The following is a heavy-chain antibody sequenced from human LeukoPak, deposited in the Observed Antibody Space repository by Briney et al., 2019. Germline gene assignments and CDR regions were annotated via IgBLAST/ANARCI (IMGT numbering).Heavy chain of an antibody. D-gene: IGHD1-1*01. CDR2: ISCDGEST. V-gene: IGHV3-23*01. Sequence: GGSVRLSCAAWGHTLRKYDMMWTRQAPGRGLQCVTGISCDGESTYYADSVRGRFTISRDNSKNTLYLQMSRLRAEGTAVYYCAKDLSGWNDVGGWFDPWGQGTRVTVSS. CDR1: GHTLRKYD. J-gene: IGHJ5*02. CDR3: AKDLSGWNDVGGWFDP.